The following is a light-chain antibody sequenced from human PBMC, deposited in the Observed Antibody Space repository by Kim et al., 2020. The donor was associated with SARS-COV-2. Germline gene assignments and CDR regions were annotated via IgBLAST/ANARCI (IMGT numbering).Light chain of an antibody. Sequence: SVGDRVTITCRASQSISSWLAWYQQKPGEAPKLLIYKASNLQSGVPSRFSGSGSGTEFTLTISSLQPDDFATYYCQQYNSDLTWTFGQGTKVDIK. V-gene: IGKV1-5*03. J-gene: IGKJ1*01. CDR2: KAS. CDR1: QSISSW. CDR3: QQYNSDLTWT.